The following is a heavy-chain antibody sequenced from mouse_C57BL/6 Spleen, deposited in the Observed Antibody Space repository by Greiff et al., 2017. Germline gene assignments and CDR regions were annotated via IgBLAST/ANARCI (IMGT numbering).Heavy chain of an antibody. V-gene: IGHV1-26*01. D-gene: IGHD2-3*01. Sequence: EVQLQQSGPDLVKPGASVKISCKASGYTFTDYYMNWVKQSHGKSLEWIGDINPNNGGTSYNQKFKGKATLTVDKSSSTAYMELRSLTSEDSAVYYCARVDDGYSFDYWGQGTTLTVSS. J-gene: IGHJ2*01. CDR1: GYTFTDYY. CDR3: ARVDDGYSFDY. CDR2: INPNNGGT.